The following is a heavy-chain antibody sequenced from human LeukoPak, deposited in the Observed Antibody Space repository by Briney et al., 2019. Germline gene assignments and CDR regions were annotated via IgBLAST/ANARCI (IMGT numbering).Heavy chain of an antibody. CDR2: IYYSGST. D-gene: IGHD3-9*01. V-gene: IGHV4-39*07. J-gene: IGHJ5*02. CDR3: ARETIFGYWFDP. CDR1: GDSITSSSYY. Sequence: SETLSLTCTVSGDSITSSSYYWGWIRQPPGKGLEWIGSIYYSGSTYYNPSLKSRVTISVDTSKNQFSLKLSSVTAADTAVYYCARETIFGYWFDPWGQGTLVTVSS.